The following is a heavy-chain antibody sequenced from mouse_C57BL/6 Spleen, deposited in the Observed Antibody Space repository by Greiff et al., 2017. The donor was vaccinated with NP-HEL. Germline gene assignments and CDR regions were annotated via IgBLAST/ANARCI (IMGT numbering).Heavy chain of an antibody. D-gene: IGHD2-5*01. CDR2: IYPRDGST. V-gene: IGHV1-78*01. CDR1: GYTFTDHT. J-gene: IGHJ3*01. CDR3: ARSGDYSKGRAWFAY. Sequence: QVQLQQSDAELVKPGASVKISCKVSGYTFTDHTIHWMKQRPEQGLEWIGYIYPRDGSTKYNEKFKGKATLTADKSSSTAYMLLNSLTSEDSAVYFCARSGDYSKGRAWFAYWGQGTLVTVSA.